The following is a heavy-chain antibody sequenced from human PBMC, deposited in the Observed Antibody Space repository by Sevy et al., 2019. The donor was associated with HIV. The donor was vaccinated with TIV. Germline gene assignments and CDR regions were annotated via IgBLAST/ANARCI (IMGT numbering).Heavy chain of an antibody. CDR3: VREGVGGYSYSLDC. D-gene: IGHD5-18*01. Sequence: GGSLRLSCGASGFTLSSYWMHWVRQAPGKGLVWVSRINSDGSSTSYADFVKGRFTISRDNAKNTLYLQMNSLRAEDTAVYYCVREGVGGYSYSLDCWGQGTLVTVSS. J-gene: IGHJ4*02. CDR1: GFTLSSYW. CDR2: INSDGSST. V-gene: IGHV3-74*01.